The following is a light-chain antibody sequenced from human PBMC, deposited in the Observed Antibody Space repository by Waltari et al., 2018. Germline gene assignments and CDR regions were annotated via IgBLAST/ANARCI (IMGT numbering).Light chain of an antibody. CDR2: NSN. CDR1: SPNIGINT. J-gene: IGLJ2*01. Sequence: QSVVTQSPSASGTPGQRVTIPCSGASPNIGINTVNWYQQLPGAAPKLLIYNSNQRPTGVPDRFSGSKSGTSASLAISGLQSEDEADYYCAVWDESLSGVVFGGGTKLTVL. CDR3: AVWDESLSGVV. V-gene: IGLV1-44*01.